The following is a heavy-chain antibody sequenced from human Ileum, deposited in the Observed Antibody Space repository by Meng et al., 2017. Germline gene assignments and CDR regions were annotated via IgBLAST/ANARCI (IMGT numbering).Heavy chain of an antibody. CDR2: IYLAGSP. D-gene: IGHD2-15*01. V-gene: IGHV4-4*02. Sequence: QVGLQESGPGLVGPAGTLSLTCTVSGGSISSSFYWSWVRQSPGKGLEWIGQIYLAGSPNYNPSLESRVTISVDKSKNQFSLRLTSVTAADTAIFYCVRHGGKYFDSWGQGTLVTVSS. J-gene: IGHJ4*02. CDR1: GGSISSSFY. CDR3: VRHGGKYFDS.